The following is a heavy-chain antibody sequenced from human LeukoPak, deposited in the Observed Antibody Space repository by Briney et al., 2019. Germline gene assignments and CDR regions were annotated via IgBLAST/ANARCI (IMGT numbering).Heavy chain of an antibody. V-gene: IGHV3-20*04. CDR2: INLNGGST. CDR1: VFTFDDYA. Sequence: GGSLRLSCAAAVFTFDDYAMHCGPQAPGKGLEVGSGINLNGGSTDYADSVKGRFTISRDNAKNSLYLQMNSLRAEDTALYYCARRRVVGTNGDAFDIWGQGTMVTVSS. CDR3: ARRRVVGTNGDAFDI. D-gene: IGHD2-8*01. J-gene: IGHJ3*02.